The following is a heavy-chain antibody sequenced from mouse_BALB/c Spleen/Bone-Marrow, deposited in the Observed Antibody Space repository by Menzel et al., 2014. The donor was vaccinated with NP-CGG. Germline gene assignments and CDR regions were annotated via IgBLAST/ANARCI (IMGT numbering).Heavy chain of an antibody. CDR1: GYTFTEYT. Sequence: EVQLQQSGPDPVKPGASVKISCKTSGYTFTEYTMHWVKQSHVKSLEWIGGINPNNGGTSYSQKFKGKATWTVDKSSSTAYMELRSLTSEDSAVYYCARGWLLRHYFDYWGQGTTLTVSS. D-gene: IGHD2-3*01. CDR3: ARGWLLRHYFDY. CDR2: INPNNGGT. J-gene: IGHJ2*01. V-gene: IGHV1-18*01.